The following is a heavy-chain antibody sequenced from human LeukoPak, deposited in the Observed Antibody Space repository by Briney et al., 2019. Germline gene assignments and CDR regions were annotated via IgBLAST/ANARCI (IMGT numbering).Heavy chain of an antibody. V-gene: IGHV3-23*01. CDR2: TSGSDGST. D-gene: IGHD2-21*01. Sequence: TGGSLRPSCVASGSTLRNYAMSWGSQAPGEGLGWVAATSGSDGSTYSAYSVKGRFTISRANAKNMLYLQMNNLRVEDTAVYYWAKDWETWNCGYGHYYFDYWGQGTLVTVSS. CDR1: GSTLRNYA. J-gene: IGHJ4*02. CDR3: AKDWETWNCGYGHYYFDY.